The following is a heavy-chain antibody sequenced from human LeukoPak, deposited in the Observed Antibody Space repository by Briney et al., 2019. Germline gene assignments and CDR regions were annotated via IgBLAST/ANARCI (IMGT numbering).Heavy chain of an antibody. V-gene: IGHV1-2*06. CDR2: INPNSGGT. CDR1: GYTFTGYY. D-gene: IGHD3-10*01. Sequence: ASVKVSCKASGYTFTGYYMHWVRQAPGQGLEWMGRINPNSGGTNYARKFQGRVTMTRDTSISTAYKELSRMRSDDTAVYYCARDLTMVRGVIITWAGSDDAFDIWRQGTMVTVSS. J-gene: IGHJ3*02. CDR3: ARDLTMVRGVIITWAGSDDAFDI.